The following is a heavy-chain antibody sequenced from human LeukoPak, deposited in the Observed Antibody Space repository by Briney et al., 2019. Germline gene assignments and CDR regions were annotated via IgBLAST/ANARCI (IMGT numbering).Heavy chain of an antibody. CDR2: IYYSGST. CDR3: ARRYDYVWGSYRYGFDY. V-gene: IGHV4-39*01. D-gene: IGHD3-16*02. J-gene: IGHJ4*02. Sequence: SETLSLTCTVSGGSISSSSYYWGWIRQPPGKGLERIGSIYYSGSTYYNPSLKSRVTISVDTSKNQFSLKLSSVTAADTAVYYCARRYDYVWGSYRYGFDYWGQGTLVTVSS. CDR1: GGSISSSSYY.